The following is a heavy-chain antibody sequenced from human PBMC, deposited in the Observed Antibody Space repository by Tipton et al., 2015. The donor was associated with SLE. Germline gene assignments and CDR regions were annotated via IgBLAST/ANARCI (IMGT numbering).Heavy chain of an antibody. CDR1: GGSLSSYY. CDR3: ARDPLGGYGSVPNWYFDL. J-gene: IGHJ2*01. Sequence: LSLTCTVSGGSLSSYYWSWIRQSPEKGLEWIGYLSYSGSTYYNPSLESRVTMSVDTSENHFSLKPNSVTAADTAVYYCARDPLGGYGSVPNWYFDLWGRGTLVTVSS. V-gene: IGHV4-59*12. D-gene: IGHD3-10*01. CDR2: LSYSGST.